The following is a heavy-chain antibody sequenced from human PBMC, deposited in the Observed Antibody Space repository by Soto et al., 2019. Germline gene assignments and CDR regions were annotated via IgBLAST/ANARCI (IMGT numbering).Heavy chain of an antibody. CDR1: GGTFSSYA. Sequence: SVKVSCKASGGTFSSYAISWVRQAPGQGLEWMGGIIPIFGTANYAQKFQGRVTITADESTSTAYMELSSLRSEDTAVYYCARDLSYSSSSPYYYGMDVWGQGTTITVSS. V-gene: IGHV1-69*13. CDR2: IIPIFGTA. J-gene: IGHJ6*02. D-gene: IGHD6-6*01. CDR3: ARDLSYSSSSPYYYGMDV.